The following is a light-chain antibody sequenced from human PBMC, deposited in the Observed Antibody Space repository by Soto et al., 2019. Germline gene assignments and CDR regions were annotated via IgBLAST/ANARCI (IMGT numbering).Light chain of an antibody. J-gene: IGKJ3*01. Sequence: EIVMTQSPATLSVSPGERATLSCRASQSVRSNLAWYQQKPGQAPRLLIYGASTRATGIPARFSGSGSGTEFTLTISSLQSEDFAVYYCQQCGGSPLFSFGPGTRVDI. V-gene: IGKV3-15*01. CDR3: QQCGGSPLFS. CDR2: GAS. CDR1: QSVRSN.